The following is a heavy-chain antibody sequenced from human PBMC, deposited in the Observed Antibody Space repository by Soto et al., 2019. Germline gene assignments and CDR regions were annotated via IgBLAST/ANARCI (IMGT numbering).Heavy chain of an antibody. CDR2: ISYDGSNK. J-gene: IGHJ6*02. CDR1: GFTFSSYG. D-gene: IGHD3-3*01. CDR3: AKDRVVYYDFWSGYYQDYGMDV. V-gene: IGHV3-30*18. Sequence: GGSLRLSCAASGFTFSSYGMHWVRQAPGKGLEWVAVISYDGSNKYYADSVKGRFTISRDNSKNTLYLQMNSLRAEDTAVYYCAKDRVVYYDFWSGYYQDYGMDVWGQGTTVTVSS.